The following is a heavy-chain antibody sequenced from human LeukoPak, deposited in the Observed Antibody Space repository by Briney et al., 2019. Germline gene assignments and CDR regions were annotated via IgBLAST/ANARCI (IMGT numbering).Heavy chain of an antibody. CDR3: ARAGEGLLAYSFDI. CDR1: GFTFSRYW. CDR2: INSDGSET. D-gene: IGHD1-26*01. J-gene: IGHJ3*02. Sequence: PGGSLRLSCAASGFTFSRYWMHWVRQAPGKGLVWVSRINSDGSETRYADSVKGRFTISRDNAKNTLYLQMNSLRAEDTAVYYCARAGEGLLAYSFDIWGQGTMDTVSS. V-gene: IGHV3-74*01.